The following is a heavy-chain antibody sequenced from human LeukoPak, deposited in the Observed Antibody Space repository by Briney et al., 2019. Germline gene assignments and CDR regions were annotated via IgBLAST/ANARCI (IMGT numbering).Heavy chain of an antibody. CDR3: ARGKGELRDRFDY. J-gene: IGHJ4*02. V-gene: IGHV4-34*01. Sequence: KPSETLSLTCAVYGGSFSGYYWSWIRQPPGKGLEWIGEINHSGSTNYNPSLKSRVTISVDTSKNQFSLKLSSVTAADTAVYYCARGKGELRDRFDYWGQGTLVTDPS. D-gene: IGHD1-26*01. CDR2: INHSGST. CDR1: GGSFSGYY.